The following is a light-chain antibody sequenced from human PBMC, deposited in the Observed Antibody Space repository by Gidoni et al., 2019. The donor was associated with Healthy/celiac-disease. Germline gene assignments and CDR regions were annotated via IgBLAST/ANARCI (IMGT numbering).Light chain of an antibody. CDR1: RSDVGGYNY. V-gene: IGLV2-14*03. Sequence: QSALTQPASVSGSPGPSITISCTGTRSDVGGYNYVSWYQQHPGKAPKLMIYDVSNRPSGVSNRFSGSKSGNTASLTISGYQAEDEADYYCSSYTSSSTVVFGGGTKLTVL. CDR3: SSYTSSSTVV. J-gene: IGLJ2*01. CDR2: DVS.